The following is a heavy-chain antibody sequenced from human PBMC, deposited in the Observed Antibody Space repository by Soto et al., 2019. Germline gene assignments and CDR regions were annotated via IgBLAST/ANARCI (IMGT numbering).Heavy chain of an antibody. CDR2: ISYDGSNK. CDR3: AKDLGKYSSSWPSFYYYGMDV. CDR1: GFTFSSYG. Sequence: PGGSLRLSCAASGFTFSSYGMHWVRQAPGKGLEWVAVISYDGSNKYYADSVKGRFTISRDNSKNTLYLQMNSLRAEDTAVYYCAKDLGKYSSSWPSFYYYGMDVWGQGTTVTVSS. V-gene: IGHV3-30*18. J-gene: IGHJ6*02. D-gene: IGHD6-13*01.